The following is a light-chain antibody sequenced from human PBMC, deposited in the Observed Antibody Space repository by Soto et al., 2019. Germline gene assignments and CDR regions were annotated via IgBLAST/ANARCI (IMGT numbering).Light chain of an antibody. J-gene: IGKJ2*01. CDR3: QQYNNWPPPMYT. Sequence: EIVMTQSPATLSVSPGERATLSCRASQSVSSNIAWYQQKPGQAPRLLIYGASTRATGIPARFSGSGSGTEFTLTISSLQSEDFAVYYCQQYNNWPPPMYTFGQGTKLEIK. CDR1: QSVSSN. V-gene: IGKV3-15*01. CDR2: GAS.